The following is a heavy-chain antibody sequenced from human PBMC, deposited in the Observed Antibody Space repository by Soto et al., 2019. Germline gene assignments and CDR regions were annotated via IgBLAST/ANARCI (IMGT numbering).Heavy chain of an antibody. J-gene: IGHJ6*02. CDR1: GGSISSSNW. CDR2: IYHSGST. CDR3: ARGDYGDSYYYYGMDV. Sequence: SETLSLTCAVSGGSISSSNWWSWVRQPPGKGLEWIGEIYHSGSTNYNPSLKSRVTISVDKSKNQFSLKLSSVTAADTAVYYCARGDYGDSYYYYGMDVWGQGTTVTVS. D-gene: IGHD4-17*01. V-gene: IGHV4-4*02.